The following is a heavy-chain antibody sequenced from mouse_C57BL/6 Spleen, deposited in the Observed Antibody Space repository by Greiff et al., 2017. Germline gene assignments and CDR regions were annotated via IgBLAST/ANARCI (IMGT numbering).Heavy chain of an antibody. CDR1: GYTFTSYW. Sequence: VQLQQPGAELVKPGASVKLSCKASGYTFTSYWLHWVKQRPGQGLEWIGMIHPNSGSTNYNEKFKSKATLTVDKSSSTAYMQLSSLTSEDSAVYYCARSGQPRGYYFDYWGQGTTLTVSS. CDR3: ARSGQPRGYYFDY. J-gene: IGHJ2*01. D-gene: IGHD3-2*02. V-gene: IGHV1-64*01. CDR2: IHPNSGST.